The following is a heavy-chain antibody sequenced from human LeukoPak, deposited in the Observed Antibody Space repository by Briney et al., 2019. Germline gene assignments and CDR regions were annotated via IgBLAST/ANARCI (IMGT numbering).Heavy chain of an antibody. CDR1: GFSISGYW. CDR3: TRSDWFDP. Sequence: GGSLRLSCAASGFSISGYWMHWVRQAPGKGLVWVSRIKNDGSATMYADSVKGRFTASRDNAKNTLYLQMNSLRVEDTGVYYCTRSDWFDPWGQGTLVTVSS. J-gene: IGHJ5*02. V-gene: IGHV3-74*03. CDR2: IKNDGSAT.